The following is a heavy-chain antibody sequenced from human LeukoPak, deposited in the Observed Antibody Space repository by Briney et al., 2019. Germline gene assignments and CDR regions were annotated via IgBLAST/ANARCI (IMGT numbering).Heavy chain of an antibody. CDR2: ISSSSSTI. CDR3: ARGHSSHGRTFDY. D-gene: IGHD2-8*01. J-gene: IGHJ4*02. Sequence: PGGSLRLSCAASGFTFSTYNINWVRQAPGKGLEWVSYISSSSSTIYYADSVKGRFTISRDNAKNSLYLQMNSVRDEDTAVYYCARGHSSHGRTFDYWGQGTLVIVSS. V-gene: IGHV3-48*02. CDR1: GFTFSTYN.